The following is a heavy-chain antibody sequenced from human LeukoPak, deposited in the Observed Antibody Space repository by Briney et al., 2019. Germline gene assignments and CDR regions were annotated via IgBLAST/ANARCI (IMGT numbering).Heavy chain of an antibody. J-gene: IGHJ4*02. CDR1: GFTFSSEA. V-gene: IGHV3-23*01. CDR3: TKVRSGSSSWALRVFDY. CDR2: ISPAGGTT. Sequence: GSLRLSCAVSGFTFSSEAMGWVRQLPGGGLEWVSTISPAGGTTYYAESMKGQFTISRDNSKSTLYLQMNSLRVEDTAVYYCTKVRSGSSSWALRVFDYWGQGALVTVSS. D-gene: IGHD6-13*01.